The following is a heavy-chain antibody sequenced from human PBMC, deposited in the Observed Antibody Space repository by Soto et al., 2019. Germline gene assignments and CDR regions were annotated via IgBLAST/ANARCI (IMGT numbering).Heavy chain of an antibody. J-gene: IGHJ4*02. CDR2: INPSGGST. CDR1: GYTFTSYY. V-gene: IGHV1-46*03. CDR3: ARALTYYYDSSGYYPFDC. D-gene: IGHD3-22*01. Sequence: GASVKVSCKASGYTFTSYYMHWVRQAPGQGLEWMGIINPSGGSTSYAQKFQGRVTMTRDTSTSTVYMELSSLRSEDTAVYYCARALTYYYDSSGYYPFDCWGQGTLVTVSS.